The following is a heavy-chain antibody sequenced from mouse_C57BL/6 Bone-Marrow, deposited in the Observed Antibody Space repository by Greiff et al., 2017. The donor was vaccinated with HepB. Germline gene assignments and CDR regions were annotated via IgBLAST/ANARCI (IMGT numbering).Heavy chain of an antibody. CDR3: ARIEGYLIYYDYDWFAY. D-gene: IGHD2-4*01. CDR1: GFSLSTFGMG. V-gene: IGHV8-8*01. J-gene: IGHJ3*01. CDR2: IWWDDAK. Sequence: QVTLKESGPGILQPSQTLSLTCSFSGFSLSTFGMGVGWIRQPSGKGLEWLAHIWWDDAKYYNPALKSRLTISKDTSKNQVFLKIAKVDTADTATYYCARIEGYLIYYDYDWFAYWGQGTLVTVSA.